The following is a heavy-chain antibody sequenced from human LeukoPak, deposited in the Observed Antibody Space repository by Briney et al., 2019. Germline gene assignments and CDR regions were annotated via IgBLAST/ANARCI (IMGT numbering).Heavy chain of an antibody. Sequence: GESLKISCKGSGYIFSTYWIAWVRQMPAAGLEWMGIIYPGDSDTHYSPSFEEQVTISVDKSINTAYLPWSSLKATDTAMYYCARHLGLTSGWYDNWGQGTLVSVSS. CDR1: GYIFSTYW. D-gene: IGHD6-19*01. J-gene: IGHJ4*02. CDR2: IYPGDSDT. CDR3: ARHLGLTSGWYDN. V-gene: IGHV5-51*01.